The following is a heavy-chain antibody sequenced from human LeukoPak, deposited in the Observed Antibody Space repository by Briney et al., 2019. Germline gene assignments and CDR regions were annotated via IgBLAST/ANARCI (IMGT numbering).Heavy chain of an antibody. D-gene: IGHD3-3*01. CDR3: ARAPKRLRFAFDY. J-gene: IGHJ4*02. Sequence: SETLSLSCTVSGDSVNYNYWSWIRQSPGKGLEWIGSVSHSGTTNYSPSLASRVTISVDTSKNQFSLKLSSVTAADTAVYYCARAPKRLRFAFDYWGQGTLVTVSS. CDR2: VSHSGTT. CDR1: GDSVNYNY. V-gene: IGHV4-59*02.